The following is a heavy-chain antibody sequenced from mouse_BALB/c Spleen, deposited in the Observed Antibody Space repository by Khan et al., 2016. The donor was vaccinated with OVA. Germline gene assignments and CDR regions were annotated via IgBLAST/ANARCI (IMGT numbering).Heavy chain of an antibody. Sequence: QVQLQQSGAELAKPGASVKMSCTASGYTFTTYWIHWLKQRPGQGLEWIGYINPSPGYTEYNKKFKDKATLTAAASSSTASMPLNRLTSADSAVYCCARRGVCGFVAYWGQGTMVTVSS. J-gene: IGHJ3*01. CDR1: GYTFTTYW. V-gene: IGHV1-7*01. CDR3: ARRGVCGFVAY. CDR2: INPSPGYT. D-gene: IGHD1-1*02.